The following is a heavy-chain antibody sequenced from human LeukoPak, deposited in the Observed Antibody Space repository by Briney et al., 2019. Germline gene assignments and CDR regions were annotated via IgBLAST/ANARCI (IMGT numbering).Heavy chain of an antibody. CDR1: GFTFSIYI. J-gene: IGHJ4*02. D-gene: IGHD3-10*01. Sequence: GGSLRLSCAASGFTFSIYIMNWVRQAPGKGRWWVAVIWDVVSNKYYADSVKGRVTISRDTSKNTLYLQMNSVRAEHNALYYCAKDRPPYHYRSGSPDWWGQGTLVTVSS. CDR2: IWDVVSNK. CDR3: AKDRPPYHYRSGSPDW. V-gene: IGHV3-33*06.